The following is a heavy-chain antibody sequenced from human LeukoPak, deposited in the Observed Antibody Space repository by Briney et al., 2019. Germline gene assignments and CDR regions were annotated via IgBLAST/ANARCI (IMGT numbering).Heavy chain of an antibody. D-gene: IGHD2-2*01. V-gene: IGHV3-48*01. J-gene: IGHJ4*02. Sequence: PGGSLRLSCAASGFTFNSYSMNWVRQAPGKGLERVSYISSSSNTIYYADSVKGRFTISRDNAKNSLYLQLNSLRAEDTAVYYCAPGYCTSTSCSHYFEHWGQGTLVTVSS. CDR3: APGYCTSTSCSHYFEH. CDR2: ISSSSNTI. CDR1: GFTFNSYS.